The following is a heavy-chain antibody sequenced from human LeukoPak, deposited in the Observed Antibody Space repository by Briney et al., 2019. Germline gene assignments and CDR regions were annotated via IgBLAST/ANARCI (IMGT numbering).Heavy chain of an antibody. Sequence: GGSLRLSCAASGFAFNTYAMSWVRQAPGKGLEWVSVISGSGDSIFYTDSVKGRFTISRDNSRSTLYLQMNSLRVEDTAVYYCAKLGDDYGDYVGYWGQGTLVTVSS. J-gene: IGHJ4*02. CDR3: AKLGDDYGDYVGY. CDR1: GFAFNTYA. V-gene: IGHV3-23*01. D-gene: IGHD4-17*01. CDR2: ISGSGDSI.